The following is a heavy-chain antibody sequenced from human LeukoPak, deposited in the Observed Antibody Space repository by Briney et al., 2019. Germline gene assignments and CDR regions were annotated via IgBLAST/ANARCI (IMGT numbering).Heavy chain of an antibody. J-gene: IGHJ4*02. D-gene: IGHD1-26*01. Sequence: GGSLRLSCVASGFTFSSYAMRWVRQAPGKGLEWVSAISGSGGGTYYADSVKGRFTISRDNSKNTLYLQMNSLRAEDTAVYYCAKDPTYSDYLDYWGQGTLVTVSS. CDR3: AKDPTYSDYLDY. CDR1: GFTFSSYA. CDR2: ISGSGGGT. V-gene: IGHV3-23*01.